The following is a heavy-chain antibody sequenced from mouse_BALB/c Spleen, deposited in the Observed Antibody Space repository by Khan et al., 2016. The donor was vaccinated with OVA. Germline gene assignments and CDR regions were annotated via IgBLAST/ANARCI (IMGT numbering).Heavy chain of an antibody. J-gene: IGHJ1*01. Sequence: QIQLVQSGPELKKPGETVKISCKASGYTFTNSGMNWVKQAPAKGLKWMGWINTYSGEPTYADDFKGRFAFSLETSASTAYLQINNLKNEDVATYFCARGYWYFDVWGAGTAVTVSS. CDR2: INTYSGEP. CDR1: GYTFTNSG. CDR3: ARGYWYFDV. V-gene: IGHV9-1*02.